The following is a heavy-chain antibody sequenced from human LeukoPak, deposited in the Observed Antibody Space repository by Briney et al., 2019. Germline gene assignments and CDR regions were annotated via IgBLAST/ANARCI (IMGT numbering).Heavy chain of an antibody. V-gene: IGHV1-8*01. CDR1: GYTFTSYD. CDR3: ATRADLWFGELWE. Sequence: ASVKVSCKASGYTFTSYDINWVRQATGQGLEWMGWMNPISGNTGYAQKFQGRVTMTRNTSISTAYMELSSLRSEDTAVYYCATRADLWFGELWEWGQGTLVTVSS. J-gene: IGHJ4*02. CDR2: MNPISGNT. D-gene: IGHD3-10*01.